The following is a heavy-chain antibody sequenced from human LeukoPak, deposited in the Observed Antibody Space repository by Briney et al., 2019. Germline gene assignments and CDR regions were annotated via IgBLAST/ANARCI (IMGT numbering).Heavy chain of an antibody. CDR3: ARAPHDYITSSHWLDP. V-gene: IGHV4-59*01. CDR1: GGSISSYY. J-gene: IGHJ5*02. D-gene: IGHD4/OR15-4a*01. CDR2: ISYTGSA. Sequence: PSETLSLTCTVSGGSISSYYWNWIRLPPGKGLEWIGYISYTGSANYNPSLKSRVTISIDTSKNQFSLKVNSVTAADTAVYYCARAPHDYITSSHWLDPWGQGTLVTVSS.